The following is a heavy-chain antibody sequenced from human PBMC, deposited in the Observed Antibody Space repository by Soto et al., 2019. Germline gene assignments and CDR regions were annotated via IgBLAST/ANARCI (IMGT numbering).Heavy chain of an antibody. CDR1: GFTVSTHY. Sequence: EVQVVESGGDLMQPGGSLRLSCAASGFTVSTHYMSWVRQAPGKGLEWVSILYSGGTTYYIDSVKGRFTVSRDNSKNTVFLQMNSLRAEDTAIYYCVMKFKEPIYGMDVWGQGTTVTVSS. V-gene: IGHV3-53*01. D-gene: IGHD1-26*01. CDR3: VMKFKEPIYGMDV. CDR2: LYSGGTT. J-gene: IGHJ6*02.